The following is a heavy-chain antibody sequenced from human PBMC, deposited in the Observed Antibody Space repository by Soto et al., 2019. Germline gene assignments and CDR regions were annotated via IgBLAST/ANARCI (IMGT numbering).Heavy chain of an antibody. J-gene: IGHJ6*02. D-gene: IGHD5-18*01. CDR3: ARGGIQPGESYYGMDV. V-gene: IGHV4-34*01. CDR2: INHSGST. CDR1: GGSFSGYY. Sequence: QVQLQQWGAGLLKPSETLSLTCAVYGGSFSGYYWSWIRQPPGKGLEWIGEINHSGSTNYNPSLKSRVTISVDTSKNQFSLKLSSVTAADTAVYYCARGGIQPGESYYGMDVWGQGTTVTVSS.